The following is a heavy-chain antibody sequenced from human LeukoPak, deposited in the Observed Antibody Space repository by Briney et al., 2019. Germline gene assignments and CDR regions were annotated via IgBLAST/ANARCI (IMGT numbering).Heavy chain of an antibody. V-gene: IGHV3-30*02. CDR2: IRYDGSNK. CDR3: AKKPRDVYKLDY. Sequence: GGSLRLSRAASGFTFSNYGMHWVRQAPGKGLEWVASIRYDGSNKYYADSVKGRFTISRDNSKNTLYLQMNSLRAEDTAVYYCAKKPRDVYKLDYWGQGTLVTVSS. J-gene: IGHJ4*02. D-gene: IGHD5-24*01. CDR1: GFTFSNYG.